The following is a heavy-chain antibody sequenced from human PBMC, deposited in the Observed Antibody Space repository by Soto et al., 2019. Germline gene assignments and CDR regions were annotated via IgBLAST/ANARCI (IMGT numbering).Heavy chain of an antibody. CDR3: ARTRTAAGQTLSDY. D-gene: IGHD6-13*01. CDR1: GYTFTSYG. CDR2: ISVYNDNT. J-gene: IGHJ4*02. Sequence: QVQLVQSGAEVKKPGASVKVSCKASGYTFTSYGITWVRQAPGQGLEWMGWISVYNDNTIYTQKHQGRVTMTTDTSASTAYMELRSLGYDDTAVYYCARTRTAAGQTLSDYWGQGTLVTVSS. V-gene: IGHV1-18*01.